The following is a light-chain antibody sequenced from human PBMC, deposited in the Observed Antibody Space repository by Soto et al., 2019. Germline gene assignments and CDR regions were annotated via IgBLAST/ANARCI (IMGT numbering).Light chain of an antibody. CDR3: QQYSSPPWT. J-gene: IGKJ1*01. V-gene: IGKV1-5*03. Sequence: DIQMTQSPSALSASVGYSVTITCRASQSISSWLAWYQQKPGKGPKLLIYEAFNLEGGGPSRFSGSGSGTEFALSITDLQPDDSATYYCQQYSSPPWTFGQGTKVDIK. CDR1: QSISSW. CDR2: EAF.